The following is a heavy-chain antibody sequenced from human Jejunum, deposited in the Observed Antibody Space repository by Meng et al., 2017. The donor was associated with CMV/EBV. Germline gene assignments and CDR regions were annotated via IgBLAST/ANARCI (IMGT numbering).Heavy chain of an antibody. V-gene: IGHV3-7*01. CDR3: AGGAGWIFDL. D-gene: IGHD5-12*01. Sequence: SWAASGFTLRTAWMPWVRHTPGKGLGWVANIKQDGSEKQYVDSVTGRFTISRNNAKNSLYLQMNNLSAEDTAVYYCAGGAGWIFDLWGRGTLVTVSS. J-gene: IGHJ2*01. CDR1: GFTLRTAW. CDR2: IKQDGSEK.